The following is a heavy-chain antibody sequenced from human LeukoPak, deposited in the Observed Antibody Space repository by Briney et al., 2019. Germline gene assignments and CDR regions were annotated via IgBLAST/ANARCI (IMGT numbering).Heavy chain of an antibody. Sequence: PSETLSLTCTVSSGSTSGYYWSWIRQPPGKGLEWIGYIYYSGSTSYSPSLKSRVTISVDTSKNQFSLKLRSVTAADTAVYYCATGGNGDYFDYWGQGTLVTVSS. CDR1: SGSTSGYY. CDR2: IYYSGST. D-gene: IGHD3-16*01. V-gene: IGHV4-59*08. J-gene: IGHJ4*02. CDR3: ATGGNGDYFDY.